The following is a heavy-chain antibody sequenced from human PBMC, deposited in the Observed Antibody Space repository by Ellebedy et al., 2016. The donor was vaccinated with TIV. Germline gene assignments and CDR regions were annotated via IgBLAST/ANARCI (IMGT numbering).Heavy chain of an antibody. D-gene: IGHD2-21*01. J-gene: IGHJ4*02. CDR1: GFTFSSYG. CDR3: AKDGGIVVVEVRGVDY. V-gene: IGHV3-30*18. Sequence: GGSLRLSXAASGFTFSSYGMHWVRQAPGKGLEWVAVISYDGSNKYYADSVKGRFTISRDNSKNTLYLQMNSLRAEDTAVYYCAKDGGIVVVEVRGVDYWGQGTLVTVSS. CDR2: ISYDGSNK.